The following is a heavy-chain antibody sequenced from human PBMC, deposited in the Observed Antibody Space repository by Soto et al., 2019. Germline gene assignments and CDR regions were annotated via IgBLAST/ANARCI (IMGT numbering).Heavy chain of an antibody. CDR1: GFTFGNFV. CDR3: TRASSDRNHMEV. V-gene: IGHV3-23*01. J-gene: IGHJ6*02. CDR2: ITESGGDT. Sequence: PGGSLRLSCAASGFTFGNFVMRWVRQTPGKGLEWVSTITESGGDTYYTGSVKGRFTISRDNSKNTLYLQMTSLRAEDTALYYCTRASSDRNHMEVWGPGTTVTVSS.